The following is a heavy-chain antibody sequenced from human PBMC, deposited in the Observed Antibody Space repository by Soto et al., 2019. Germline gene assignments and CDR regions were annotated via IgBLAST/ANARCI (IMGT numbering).Heavy chain of an antibody. J-gene: IGHJ4*02. CDR3: ARQYSCRGDFDY. Sequence: QVQLVQSGAEVKKPGSSVKVSCKASGGTFSSYAISWVRQAPGQGLEWMGGIIPICGTANYAQKFQGRVTITADESTSTAYMELSSLRSEDTAVSDWARQYSCRGDFDYWGQGTLVTVSS. CDR1: GGTFSSYA. V-gene: IGHV1-69*01. D-gene: IGHD6-13*01. CDR2: IIPICGTA.